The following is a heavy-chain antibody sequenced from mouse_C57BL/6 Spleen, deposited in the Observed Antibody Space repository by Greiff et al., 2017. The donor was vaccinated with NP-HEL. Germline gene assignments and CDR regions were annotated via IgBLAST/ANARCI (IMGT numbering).Heavy chain of an antibody. V-gene: IGHV5-6*02. D-gene: IGHD4-1*01. CDR1: GFTFSSYG. Sequence: DVKLVESGGDLVKPGGSLKLSCAASGFTFSSYGMSWVRQTPDKRLEWVATISSGGSYTYYPDSVKGRFTISRDNAKNTLYLQMSSLKSEDTAMYYCARREEGTGTFAYWGQGTLVTVSA. CDR3: ARREEGTGTFAY. CDR2: ISSGGSYT. J-gene: IGHJ3*01.